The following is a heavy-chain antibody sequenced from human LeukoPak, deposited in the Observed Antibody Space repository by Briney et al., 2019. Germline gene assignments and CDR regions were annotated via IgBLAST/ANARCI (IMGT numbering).Heavy chain of an antibody. CDR1: GFTFSSYW. V-gene: IGHV3-23*01. CDR2: IGGRGVTA. Sequence: PGGSLRLSCAASGFTFSSYWMSWVRQAPGKGLEWVSSIGGRGVTAYYADSVKGRFTISRDNSKNTLYLQMNSLRAEDTAVYYCAKRGDDFWSGYYYYFDYWGQGTLVTVSS. J-gene: IGHJ4*02. CDR3: AKRGDDFWSGYYYYFDY. D-gene: IGHD3-3*01.